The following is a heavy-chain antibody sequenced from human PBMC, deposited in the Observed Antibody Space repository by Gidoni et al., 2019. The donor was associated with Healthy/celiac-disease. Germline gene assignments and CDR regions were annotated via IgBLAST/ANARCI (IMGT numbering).Heavy chain of an antibody. J-gene: IGHJ4*02. CDR3: ARCLRAKGDGY. Sequence: APGKGLEWVSSISSSSSYIYYADSVKGRFTISRDNAKNSLYLQMNSLRAEDTAVYYCARCLRAKGDGYWGKGTLVTVSS. CDR2: ISSSSSYI. D-gene: IGHD1-26*01. V-gene: IGHV3-21*01.